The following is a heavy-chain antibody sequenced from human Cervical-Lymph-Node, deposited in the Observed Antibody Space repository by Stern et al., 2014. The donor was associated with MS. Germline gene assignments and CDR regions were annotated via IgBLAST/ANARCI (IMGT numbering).Heavy chain of an antibody. CDR1: GDSIRSGAYH. D-gene: IGHD3-10*01. V-gene: IGHV4-31*03. Sequence: QVQLQESGPGLVKPSQTLSVTCTVSGDSIRSGAYHWTWIRQHPGKGLEWIGNIYHSGVTSYNPSLQSRIIISIATTKNQFSLNMSSVTAADTAVYYCARALGPMNHYYYKMDLWGQGTTVTVSS. J-gene: IGHJ6*02. CDR2: IYHSGVT. CDR3: ARALGPMNHYYYKMDL.